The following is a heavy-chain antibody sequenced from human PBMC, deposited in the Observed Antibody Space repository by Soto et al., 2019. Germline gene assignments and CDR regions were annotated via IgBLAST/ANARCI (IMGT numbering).Heavy chain of an antibody. CDR1: GYTFTGYY. CDR2: INPNSGGT. D-gene: IGHD3-10*01. V-gene: IGHV1-2*04. J-gene: IGHJ6*02. CDR3: AIKRPNGRGDYYYYGMDV. Sequence: QVQLVQSGAEVKKPGASVKVSCKASGYTFTGYYMHWVRQAPGQGLEWMGWINPNSGGTNYAQKFQGWVTMTRDTSISTAYMELSRLRSDDTAVYYCAIKRPNGRGDYYYYGMDVWGQGTTVTVSS.